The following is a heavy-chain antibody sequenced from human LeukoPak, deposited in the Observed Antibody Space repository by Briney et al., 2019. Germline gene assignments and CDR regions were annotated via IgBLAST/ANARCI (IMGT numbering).Heavy chain of an antibody. CDR1: GLTFSSYS. V-gene: IGHV3-21*01. J-gene: IGHJ5*02. CDR2: ISSSSSYI. D-gene: IGHD1-26*01. CDR3: ARDVGGWFDP. Sequence: GGSLRLSCAASGLTFSSYSMNWVRQAPGKGLEWVSSISSSSSYIYYADSVKGRFTISRDNAKNSLYLQMNSLRAEDTAVYYCARDVGGWFDPWGQGTLVTVSS.